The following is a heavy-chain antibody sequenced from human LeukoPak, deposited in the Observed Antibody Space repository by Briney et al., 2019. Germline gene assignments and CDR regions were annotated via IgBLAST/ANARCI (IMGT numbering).Heavy chain of an antibody. V-gene: IGHV1-18*01. Sequence: ASVKVSCKVSGYILSAISMHWVRQAPGQGLEWMGWISAYNGNTNYAQKLQGRVTMTTDTSTSTAYMELRSLRSDDTAVYYCARNYSEQWLVFYYYGMDVWGQGTTATVSS. D-gene: IGHD6-19*01. CDR2: ISAYNGNT. CDR1: GYILSAIS. CDR3: ARNYSEQWLVFYYYGMDV. J-gene: IGHJ6*02.